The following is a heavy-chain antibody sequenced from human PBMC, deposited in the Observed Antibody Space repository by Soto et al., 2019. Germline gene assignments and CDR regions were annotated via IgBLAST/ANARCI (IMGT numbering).Heavy chain of an antibody. CDR3: ARARYDSSGYYYFDY. CDR1: GGSISGYY. V-gene: IGHV4-59*01. Sequence: PSETLSLTCTVSGGSISGYYWSWIRQPPGKGLEWIGYIYYSGSTIYNPSLKSRVTISVDTSKNQFSLTLSSVTAADTAVYYCARARYDSSGYYYFDYWGQGTLVTVSS. CDR2: IYYSGST. D-gene: IGHD3-22*01. J-gene: IGHJ4*02.